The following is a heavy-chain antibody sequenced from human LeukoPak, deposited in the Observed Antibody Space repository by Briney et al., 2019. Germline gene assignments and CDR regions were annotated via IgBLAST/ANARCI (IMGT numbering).Heavy chain of an antibody. J-gene: IGHJ3*02. D-gene: IGHD1-20*01. Sequence: PSETLSLTCIVAGGSISRSDYYWGWIRQPPGKGLEWIGSIYYSGSTYYNPSLKSRVTISVDTSKNQFSLKLSSVTAADTAVYYCARHMRTITDAFDIWGQGTMVTVSS. CDR2: IYYSGST. V-gene: IGHV4-39*01. CDR1: GGSISRSDYY. CDR3: ARHMRTITDAFDI.